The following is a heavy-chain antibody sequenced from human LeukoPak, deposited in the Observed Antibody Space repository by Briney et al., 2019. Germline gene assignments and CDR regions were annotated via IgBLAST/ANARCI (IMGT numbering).Heavy chain of an antibody. J-gene: IGHJ6*02. CDR1: GFGLTSNG. CDR3: ARDIRVRYMPMVRAVEYYQYHAMDV. Sequence: GGSLRLSCAASGFGLTSNGMHWVRQAPGKGLEWVAFISHDGYKKYYADSVTGRFTVSRDSSKSTLFLQMDSLRRDDTAVYYCARDIRVRYMPMVRAVEYYQYHAMDVWGQGTTVTVYS. CDR2: ISHDGYKK. D-gene: IGHD3-10*01. V-gene: IGHV3-30*03.